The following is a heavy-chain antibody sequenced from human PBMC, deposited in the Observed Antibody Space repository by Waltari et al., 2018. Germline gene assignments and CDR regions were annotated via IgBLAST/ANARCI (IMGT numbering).Heavy chain of an antibody. D-gene: IGHD5-18*01. V-gene: IGHV3-7*01. Sequence: EVQLVESGGGLVQPGGSLRLSCVASGYTFSTYWMSWARQAPGRGLESVDKIKQDGSEKNYVDSVKGRFTISRDNAKNSLYRKMNSLRVEDTAVYYCARGYTGLVYWGQGTLVTVSS. CDR1: GYTFSTYW. J-gene: IGHJ4*02. CDR2: IKQDGSEK. CDR3: ARGYTGLVY.